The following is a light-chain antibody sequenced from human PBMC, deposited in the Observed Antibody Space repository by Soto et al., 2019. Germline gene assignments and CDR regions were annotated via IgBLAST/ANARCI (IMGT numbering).Light chain of an antibody. CDR2: KAS. J-gene: IGKJ1*01. Sequence: DIQMTQSPSTLSASVGDRVTITCRASQSISSWLAWYQQKPGKAPKLLIYKASSLESGVPSRFSGSGSGTEFTLTISSLQPDDFGTYYCQQYNSYSVTFGQGTKVEIE. CDR1: QSISSW. V-gene: IGKV1-5*03. CDR3: QQYNSYSVT.